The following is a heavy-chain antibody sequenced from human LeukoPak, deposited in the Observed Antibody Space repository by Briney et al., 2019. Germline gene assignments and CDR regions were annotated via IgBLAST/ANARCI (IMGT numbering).Heavy chain of an antibody. CDR1: GYTFTGYY. J-gene: IGHJ3*02. CDR2: INPNSGVT. CDR3: ARSRGIYNYDDAFDI. D-gene: IGHD3-16*01. V-gene: IGHV1-2*02. Sequence: EASVKVSCKASGYTFTGYYMHWVRQAPGQGPEWMAWINPNSGVTNYSQEFQGRVTMTRDTSINTAYVELSRLRSDDTAVYYCARSRGIYNYDDAFDIWGQGTMVTVSS.